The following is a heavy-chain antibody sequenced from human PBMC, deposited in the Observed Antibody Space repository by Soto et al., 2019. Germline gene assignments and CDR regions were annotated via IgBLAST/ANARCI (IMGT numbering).Heavy chain of an antibody. D-gene: IGHD3-16*01. J-gene: IGHJ4*02. V-gene: IGHV3-33*05. Sequence: QVQLVESGGGVVQPGTTLRLSCVGSGFTFRSYVIHWVRQAPGKGLEWVALTSYDGSNNFYGDSVKGRFTISRHNSRNTVALQMDSLTFDGTALYYCARWGTTGGLDVWGQGTLVSVSS. CDR3: ARWGTTGGLDV. CDR2: TSYDGSNN. CDR1: GFTFRSYV.